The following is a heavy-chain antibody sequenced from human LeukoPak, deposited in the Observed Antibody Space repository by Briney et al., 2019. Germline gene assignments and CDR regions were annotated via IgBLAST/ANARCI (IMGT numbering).Heavy chain of an antibody. CDR1: GASITSGYY. D-gene: IGHD2-21*02. CDR3: ARAVTSLYFHH. Sequence: SETLPLTCTVSGASITSGYYWSWIRQHPGEGLEWVGYIYYSESTYYSPSLQSRTTISLDTSKKQLSLRLSSVTAADTAVYYCARAVTSLYFHHWGQGHVVTLSS. J-gene: IGHJ4*02. V-gene: IGHV4-31*03. CDR2: IYYSEST.